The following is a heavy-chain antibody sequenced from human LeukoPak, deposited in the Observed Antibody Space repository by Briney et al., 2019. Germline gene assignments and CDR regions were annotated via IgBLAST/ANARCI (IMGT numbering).Heavy chain of an antibody. V-gene: IGHV3-23*01. D-gene: IGHD3-22*01. J-gene: IGHJ6*02. CDR1: GFTFSSYS. Sequence: PGGSLRLSCAASGFTFSSYSMNWVRQAPGKGLEWVSAISGSGGSTYYADSVKGRFTISRDNSKNTLYLQMNSLRAEDTAVYYCAKDLKYYYDSSGYRVAYYYYGMDVWGQGTTVTVSS. CDR2: ISGSGGST. CDR3: AKDLKYYYDSSGYRVAYYYYGMDV.